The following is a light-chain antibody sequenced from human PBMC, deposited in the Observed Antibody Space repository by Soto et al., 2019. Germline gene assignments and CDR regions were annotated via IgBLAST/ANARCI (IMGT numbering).Light chain of an antibody. V-gene: IGLV2-14*01. CDR1: SSDVGGYNY. Sequence: QSALTQPASVSGSPGQSITISCTGTSSDVGGYNYVSWYQQHPGKAPKLMIYEVSNRPSGVSNRFSGSKSGNTASLTISGLQAEAEADYYCSSYTSSSTHVVFGVGTKLTVL. CDR3: SSYTSSSTHVV. CDR2: EVS. J-gene: IGLJ2*01.